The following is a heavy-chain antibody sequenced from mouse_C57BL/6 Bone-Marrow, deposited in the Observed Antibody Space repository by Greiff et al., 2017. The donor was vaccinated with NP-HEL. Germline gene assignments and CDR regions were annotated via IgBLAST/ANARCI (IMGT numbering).Heavy chain of an antibody. V-gene: IGHV5-4*03. CDR1: GFTFSSYA. CDR2: ISDGGSYT. Sequence: EVKLMESGGGLVKPGGSLKLSCAASGFTFSSYAMSWVRQTPEKRLEWVATISDGGSYTYYPDNVKGRFTISRDNAKNNLYLQMSHLKSEDTAMYYCARDDYYGSSYLYYYAMDYWGQGTSVTVSS. CDR3: ARDDYYGSSYLYYYAMDY. D-gene: IGHD1-1*01. J-gene: IGHJ4*01.